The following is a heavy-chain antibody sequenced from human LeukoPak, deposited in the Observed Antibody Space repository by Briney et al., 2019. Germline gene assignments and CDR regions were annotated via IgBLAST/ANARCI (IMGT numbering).Heavy chain of an antibody. CDR1: GFTFSNYA. D-gene: IGHD6-19*01. V-gene: IGHV3-30*04. CDR2: ISYDGNNK. CDR3: ARDMVAGGPDY. J-gene: IGHJ4*02. Sequence: PGGSLRLSCAASGFTFSNYAMHWVRQAPGKGLEWVAVISYDGNNKYYADSVKGRFTISRDNAKNTLYLQMNSLRAEDTAVYYCARDMVAGGPDYWGQGTLVTVSS.